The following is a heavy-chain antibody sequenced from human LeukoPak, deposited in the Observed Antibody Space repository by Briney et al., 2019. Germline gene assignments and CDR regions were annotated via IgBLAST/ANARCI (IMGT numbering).Heavy chain of an antibody. Sequence: SETLSLTCTVSGGSFSSGSYYWGWLRQPPGTGLEWVGYIYYSGSTNYNPSLKSRVTISVNTSKNQFSLKLSSVTAADTAVYYCARDRGGYSGYDYYFDYWGQGSLVTVSS. CDR2: IYYSGST. CDR3: ARDRGGYSGYDYYFDY. J-gene: IGHJ4*02. CDR1: GGSFSSGSYY. V-gene: IGHV4-61*01. D-gene: IGHD5-12*01.